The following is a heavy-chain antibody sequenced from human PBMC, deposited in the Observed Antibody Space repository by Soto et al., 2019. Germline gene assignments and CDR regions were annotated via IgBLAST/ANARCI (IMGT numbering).Heavy chain of an antibody. J-gene: IGHJ4*02. CDR3: AHSRNLITEDAQVGDFDY. D-gene: IGHD3-10*01. CDR2: IYWDDDE. Sequence: QITLKESGPTLVKPAQTLALTCTFSGFSLTTDGEGVGWVRQPPGEALEWLALIYWDDDERYSPSLKTRLTITNDTSKNQVVLIMTNVDPVDTATYYCAHSRNLITEDAQVGDFDYWGQGTLVTVSS. V-gene: IGHV2-5*02. CDR1: GFSLTTDGEG.